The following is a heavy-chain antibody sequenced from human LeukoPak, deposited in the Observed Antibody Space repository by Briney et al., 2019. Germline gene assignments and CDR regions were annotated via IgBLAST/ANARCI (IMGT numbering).Heavy chain of an antibody. CDR2: ISAKNGNT. V-gene: IGHV1-18*01. Sequence: ASVKVSCKTSGYSFSNYGVVWVRQAPGRGLEWMGWISAKNGNTKTSQKVQGRVTMTTDPSTGIGYLDFRSLKTDDTAVYYCARASDISWPFENWGQGTLVTVSS. D-gene: IGHD6-13*01. CDR3: ARASDISWPFEN. J-gene: IGHJ1*01. CDR1: GYSFSNYG.